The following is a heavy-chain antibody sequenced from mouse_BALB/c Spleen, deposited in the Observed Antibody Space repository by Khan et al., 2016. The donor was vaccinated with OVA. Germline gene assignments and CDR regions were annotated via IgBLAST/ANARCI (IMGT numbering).Heavy chain of an antibody. CDR1: GFSLTSYG. J-gene: IGHJ3*01. V-gene: IGHV2-3*01. Sequence: QVQLKESGPGLVAPSLSLSITCTVSGFSLTSYGVGWVRQPPGKGLEWLGVIWGDGSTNYHSALISRLNINKDNSKSQVFLKLNSLQTDDTATYYCALYYYGRAWFAYWGQGTLVTVSA. CDR3: ALYYYGRAWFAY. CDR2: IWGDGST. D-gene: IGHD1-1*01.